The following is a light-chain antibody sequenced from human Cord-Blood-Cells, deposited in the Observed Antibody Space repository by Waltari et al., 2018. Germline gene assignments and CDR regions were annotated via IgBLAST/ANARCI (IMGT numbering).Light chain of an antibody. CDR3: QVWDSSTAV. Sequence: SYELTQPLSVSVALGQTARITCGGNNIGSKNVHWYQQTPGQAPALVNYSDSNRPSWIPERFSCHNSGNTATLTISRAQAGDEADYYCQVWDSSTAVFGGGTKLTVL. V-gene: IGLV3-9*01. CDR2: SDS. CDR1: NIGSKN. J-gene: IGLJ2*01.